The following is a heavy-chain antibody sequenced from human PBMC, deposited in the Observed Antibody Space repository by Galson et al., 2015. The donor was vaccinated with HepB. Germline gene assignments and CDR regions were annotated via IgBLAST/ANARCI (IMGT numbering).Heavy chain of an antibody. V-gene: IGHV4-31*03. CDR3: ARGGIYARPVGVFDI. D-gene: IGHD6-6*01. CDR1: GDSISSGGYF. Sequence: TLSLTCTVSGDSISSGGYFWNWLRQYPGKGLEWIGYIYGSGNSFYNPSLKSRVTLAVDSSKKQFSLNLSSVTAADTAVYYCARGGIYARPVGVFDIWGQGTKVTVSS. CDR2: IYGSGNS. J-gene: IGHJ3*02.